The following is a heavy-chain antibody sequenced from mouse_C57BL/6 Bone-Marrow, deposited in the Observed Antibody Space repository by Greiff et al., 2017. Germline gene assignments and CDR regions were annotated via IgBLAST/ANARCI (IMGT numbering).Heavy chain of an antibody. CDR2: IYPGDGDT. CDR1: GYAFSSYW. CDR3: ARGKDDGYYPWFAY. J-gene: IGHJ3*01. V-gene: IGHV1-80*01. Sequence: QVQLQQSGAELVKPGASVKISCKASGYAFSSYWMNWVKQRPGKGLEWIGQIYPGDGDTNYNGKFKGKATLTADKSSSTAYMQLSSLTSEDSAVYFCARGKDDGYYPWFAYWGQGTLVTVSA. D-gene: IGHD2-3*01.